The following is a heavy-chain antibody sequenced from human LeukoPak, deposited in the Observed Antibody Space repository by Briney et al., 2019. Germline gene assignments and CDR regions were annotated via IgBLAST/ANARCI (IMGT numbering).Heavy chain of an antibody. CDR3: ARGGGGHETNDAFDI. V-gene: IGHV4-59*12. CDR2: IYYSGST. J-gene: IGHJ3*02. CDR1: GGSISSYY. D-gene: IGHD3-16*01. Sequence: SETLSLTCTVSGGSISSYYWSWIRQPPGKGLEWIGYIYYSGSTNYNPSLKSRVTVSVDTSKNQFSLQLNSVTPEDTAVYYCARGGGGHETNDAFDIWGQGTMVTVSS.